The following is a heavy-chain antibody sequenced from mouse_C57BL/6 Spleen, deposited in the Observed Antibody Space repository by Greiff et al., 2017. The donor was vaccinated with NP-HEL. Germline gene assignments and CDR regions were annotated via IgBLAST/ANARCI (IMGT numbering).Heavy chain of an antibody. CDR2: IYPGDGDT. CDR3: ARASSGPHYYAMDY. V-gene: IGHV1-82*01. D-gene: IGHD3-2*02. J-gene: IGHJ4*01. CDR1: GYAFSSSW. Sequence: VQLVESGPELVKPGASVKISCKASGYAFSSSWMNWVKQRPGKGLEWIGRIYPGDGDTNYNGKFKGKATLTADKSSSTAYMQLSSLTSEDSAVYFCARASSGPHYYAMDYWGQGTSVTVSS.